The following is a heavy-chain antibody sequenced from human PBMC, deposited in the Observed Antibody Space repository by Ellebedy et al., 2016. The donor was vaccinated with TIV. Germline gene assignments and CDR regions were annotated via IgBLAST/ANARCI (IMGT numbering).Heavy chain of an antibody. Sequence: GGSLRPSXAASGFIFSNAWMNWVRQAPGKGLEWVGRIKGKTDGGTRDFAAPVKGRFSISRDDSKNTVSLQMDSLKTEDTAVYYCAAGTGYSDFDYWGQGTLVTVSS. CDR1: GFIFSNAW. D-gene: IGHD2-15*01. V-gene: IGHV3-15*01. CDR2: IKGKTDGGTR. CDR3: AAGTGYSDFDY. J-gene: IGHJ4*02.